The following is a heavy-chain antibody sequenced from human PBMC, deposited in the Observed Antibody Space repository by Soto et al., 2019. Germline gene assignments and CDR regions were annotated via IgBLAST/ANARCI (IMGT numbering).Heavy chain of an antibody. Sequence: SETLSLTCAVYGGSFSGYYWSWIRQPPGKGLEWIGEINHSGSTNYNPSLKSRVTISVDTSKNQVVLKMTNVDPVDTATYYCARIPHYSDSYYMDYWGQGTLVTVSS. J-gene: IGHJ4*02. V-gene: IGHV4-34*01. CDR3: ARIPHYSDSYYMDY. D-gene: IGHD2-21*01. CDR2: INHSGST. CDR1: GGSFSGYY.